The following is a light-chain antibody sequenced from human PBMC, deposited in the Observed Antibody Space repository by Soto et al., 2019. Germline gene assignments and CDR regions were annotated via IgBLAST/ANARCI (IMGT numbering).Light chain of an antibody. CDR3: AAWDDSLSGVV. J-gene: IGLJ2*01. CDR2: SNN. Sequence: QAVVTQPPSASGTPGQRVTISCSGSSSNIGSNYVYWYQQPPGTAPKLLIYSNNQRPSGVPDRFSGSKSGTSASLAISGLRSEDEADYYCAAWDDSLSGVVFGGGTQLTVL. V-gene: IGLV1-47*02. CDR1: SSNIGSNY.